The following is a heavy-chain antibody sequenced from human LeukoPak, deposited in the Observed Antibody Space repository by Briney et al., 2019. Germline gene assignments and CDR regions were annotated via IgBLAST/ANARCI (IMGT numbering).Heavy chain of an antibody. J-gene: IGHJ5*02. V-gene: IGHV1-69*05. CDR1: GGTFSSYA. D-gene: IGHD6-19*01. CDR3: AKEGSGWRWFDP. Sequence: GASVKVSCKASGGTFSSYAISWVRQAPGQGLEWMGGIIPIFGTANYAQKFQGGVTITTDESTSTAYMELSSLRSEDTAVYYCAKEGSGWRWFDPWGQGTLVTVSS. CDR2: IIPIFGTA.